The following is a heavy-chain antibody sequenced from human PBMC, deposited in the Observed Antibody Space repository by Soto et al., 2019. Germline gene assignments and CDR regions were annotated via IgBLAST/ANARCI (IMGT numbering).Heavy chain of an antibody. CDR2: ISYDGSHK. V-gene: IGHV3-30-3*01. Sequence: QVQLVESGGGVVQPGRSLRLSCAASGFTFSSYAMHWVRQAPGKGLEWVAVISYDGSHKYYADSVKGRFTISRDNSKSTLYLQMNSLRAEDTAVYYCARDRIAYCGGDCYSFDYWGQGTLVTVSS. D-gene: IGHD2-21*02. J-gene: IGHJ4*02. CDR1: GFTFSSYA. CDR3: ARDRIAYCGGDCYSFDY.